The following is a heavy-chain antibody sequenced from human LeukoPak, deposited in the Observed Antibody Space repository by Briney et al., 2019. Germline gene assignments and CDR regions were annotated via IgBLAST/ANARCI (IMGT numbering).Heavy chain of an antibody. CDR3: AGEHSFITVSGRWFDF. Sequence: GGSLRLSCAASGFTFNTYSMHWVRQAPGKGLEWVALISHDGSNLAYADSVKGQFTISRDNSKNTLYLQMNSLRAEDTAVYYCAGEHSFITVSGRWFDFWGQGTLVTVSS. D-gene: IGHD6-19*01. J-gene: IGHJ4*02. V-gene: IGHV3-30*04. CDR2: ISHDGSNL. CDR1: GFTFNTYS.